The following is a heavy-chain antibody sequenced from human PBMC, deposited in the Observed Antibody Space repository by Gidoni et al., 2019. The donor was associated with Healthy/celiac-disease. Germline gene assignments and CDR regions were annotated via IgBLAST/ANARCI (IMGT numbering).Heavy chain of an antibody. CDR2: ISWNSGSI. V-gene: IGHV3-9*01. Sequence: EVQLVESGGGLVQPGRSLRLSCAASGFTFDDYAMHWVRQAPGKGLEGVLGISWNSGSIGYADSVKGRFTISRDNAKNSLYRQMNSLRAEDTALYYCAKDIARSAMVTLGAFDIWGQGTMVTVSS. CDR1: GFTFDDYA. J-gene: IGHJ3*02. CDR3: AKDIARSAMVTLGAFDI. D-gene: IGHD5-18*01.